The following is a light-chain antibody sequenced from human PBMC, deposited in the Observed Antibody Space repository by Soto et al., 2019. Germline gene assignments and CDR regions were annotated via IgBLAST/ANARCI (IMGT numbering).Light chain of an antibody. V-gene: IGKV1-39*01. Sequence: DIQMTQSPSSLAASVGDRVTITCRARQNIGTYLNWYQQKIGTAPKLLIYAASSVQSGVPSRFSGSGSGTDFTLTISSLQPEDFATYFCQLCRTTPYIFGQGTKVEIK. CDR3: QLCRTTPYI. J-gene: IGKJ2*01. CDR1: QNIGTY. CDR2: AAS.